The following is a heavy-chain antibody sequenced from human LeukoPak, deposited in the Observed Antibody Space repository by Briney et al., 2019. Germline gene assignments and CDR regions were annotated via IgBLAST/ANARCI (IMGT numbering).Heavy chain of an antibody. V-gene: IGHV5-51*01. CDR3: ARPTYYYDSSGYFDYFDY. D-gene: IGHD3-22*01. CDR1: GYRFTSYW. J-gene: IGHJ4*02. CDR2: IYPGDSDT. Sequence: GESLKISCKGSGYRFTSYWIGWARQLPGKGLEWMGIIYPGDSDTRYSPSFQGEVTISADKSISTAYLQWSSLKASDTAMYYCARPTYYYDSSGYFDYFDYWGQGTLVTVSS.